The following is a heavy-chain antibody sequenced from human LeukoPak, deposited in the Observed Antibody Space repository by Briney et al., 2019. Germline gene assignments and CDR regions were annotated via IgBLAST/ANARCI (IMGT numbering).Heavy chain of an antibody. D-gene: IGHD1-26*01. CDR2: ISSSGSTI. CDR3: ARTGGSQGGNY. CDR1: GFTFGTYE. Sequence: GGSLRLSCAASGFTFGTYEMNWVRQASGKGLEWVSYISSSGSTIYYADSVKGRFTISRDNAKSSLYLQMNSLRAEDTAVYYCARTGGSQGGNYWGQGTLVTVSS. J-gene: IGHJ4*02. V-gene: IGHV3-48*03.